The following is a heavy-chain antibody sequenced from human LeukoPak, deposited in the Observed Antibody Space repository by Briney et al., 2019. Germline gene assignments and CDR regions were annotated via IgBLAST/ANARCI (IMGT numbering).Heavy chain of an antibody. V-gene: IGHV5-51*01. J-gene: IGHJ5*02. D-gene: IGHD1-20*01. CDR1: GYSFTSYW. CDR3: ARVTGTTFNWFDP. CDR2: IYPGDSDI. Sequence: GESLKISCKGSGYSFTSYWIGWVRQMPGKGLEWMGFIYPGDSDIRYRPSFQGQVTISADKSISTAHLQWSSLKASDTAMYYCARVTGTTFNWFDPWGQGTLVTVSS.